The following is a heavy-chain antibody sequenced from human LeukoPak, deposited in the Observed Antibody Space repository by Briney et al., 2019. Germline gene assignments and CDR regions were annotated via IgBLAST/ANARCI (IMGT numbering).Heavy chain of an antibody. J-gene: IGHJ4*02. CDR2: IKQDGSEK. V-gene: IGHV3-7*01. D-gene: IGHD6-19*01. CDR3: ARANCSPSSGWCPYYFDY. Sequence: GGSLRLSCATSGFSFSSFAMSWVRQAPGKGLEWVANIKQDGSEKYYVDSVKGRFTISRDNAKNSLYLQMNSLRAEDAAVYYCARANCSPSSGWCPYYFDYWGQGTLVTVSS. CDR1: GFSFSSFA.